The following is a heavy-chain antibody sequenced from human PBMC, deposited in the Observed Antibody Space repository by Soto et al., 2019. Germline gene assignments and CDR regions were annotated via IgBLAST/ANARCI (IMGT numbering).Heavy chain of an antibody. CDR2: IIPIFGTA. D-gene: IGHD3-16*01. V-gene: IGHV1-69*13. CDR3: ERDVSFKDYYGMDV. J-gene: IGHJ6*02. CDR1: GGTFSSYA. Sequence: SVKVSCKASGGTFSSYAISWVRQAPGQGLEWMGGIIPIFGTANYAQKFQGRVTITADESTSTAYMELSSLRSEDTAVYYCERDVSFKDYYGMDVWGQGTTVTVSS.